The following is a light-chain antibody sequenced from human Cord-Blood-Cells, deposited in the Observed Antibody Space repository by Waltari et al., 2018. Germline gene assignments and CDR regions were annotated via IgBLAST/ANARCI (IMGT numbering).Light chain of an antibody. Sequence: DIQMTQSPSSLSASVGDSVTLTCRASQSISSYLNWYQQKPGKAPKLLIYAASSLQSGVPSRFSGSGSGADFTLTISSLQPEEFATYYGQQSYSTPLTFVGGTKVEIK. CDR1: QSISSY. CDR3: QQSYSTPLT. J-gene: IGKJ4*01. V-gene: IGKV1-39*01. CDR2: AAS.